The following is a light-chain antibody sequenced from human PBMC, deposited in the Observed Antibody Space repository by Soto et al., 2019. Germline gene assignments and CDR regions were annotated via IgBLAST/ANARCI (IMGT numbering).Light chain of an antibody. V-gene: IGKV1-33*01. Sequence: DIQMTQSPSSLSVSVGDRLTITCQASQDISNQINWYQHKSGQAPNLLIYDASVLNIGVLSRFSGTGSGTNFTSAINSLLPEDCATYFCQQYDRLPYTFGQGT. CDR3: QQYDRLPYT. J-gene: IGKJ2*01. CDR1: QDISNQ. CDR2: DAS.